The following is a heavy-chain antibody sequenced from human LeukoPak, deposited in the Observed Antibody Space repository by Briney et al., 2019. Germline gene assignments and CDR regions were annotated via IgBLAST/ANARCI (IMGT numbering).Heavy chain of an antibody. V-gene: IGHV3-74*01. D-gene: IGHD3-10*01. CDR3: AKDLGWGFGELSTPIDY. J-gene: IGHJ4*02. CDR2: ISPDGSTI. CDR1: GFTFSGYW. Sequence: GGSLRLSCAASGFTFSGYWMHWVRQAPGKGLVWVSRISPDGSTISYADSVKGRFTISRDNSKNTLYLQMNSLRAEDTAVYYCAKDLGWGFGELSTPIDYWGQGTLVTVSS.